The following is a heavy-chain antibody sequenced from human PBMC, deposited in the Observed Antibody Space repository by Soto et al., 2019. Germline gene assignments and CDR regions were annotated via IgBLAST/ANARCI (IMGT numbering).Heavy chain of an antibody. D-gene: IGHD6-19*01. J-gene: IGHJ4*02. CDR2: ISYDGNSK. Sequence: QVQVVESGGGVVQPGRSLRLSCVASGFTFNSYAMHWVRQSPGKGLEWVAVISYDGNSKYYTDSVKGRFTISRDNSKNTVYLQMNKLRPEDTSVYYCVRSGLQWLAKYYVDSWGQGALVTVSS. CDR1: GFTFNSYA. V-gene: IGHV3-30-3*01. CDR3: VRSGLQWLAKYYVDS.